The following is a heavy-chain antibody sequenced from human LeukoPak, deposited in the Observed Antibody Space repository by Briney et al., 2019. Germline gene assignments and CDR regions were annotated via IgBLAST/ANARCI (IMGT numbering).Heavy chain of an antibody. CDR2: IIPILGIA. D-gene: IGHD2-2*02. CDR3: ARDRCSSTSCYKYYYYYGMDV. CDR1: GGTFSSYA. J-gene: IGHJ6*02. V-gene: IGHV1-69*04. Sequence: SVKVSCKASGGTFSSYAISWVRQAPGQGLVWMGRIIPILGIANYAQKFQGRVTITADKSTSTAYMELSSLRSEDTAVYYCARDRCSSTSCYKYYYYYGMDVWGQGTTVTVSS.